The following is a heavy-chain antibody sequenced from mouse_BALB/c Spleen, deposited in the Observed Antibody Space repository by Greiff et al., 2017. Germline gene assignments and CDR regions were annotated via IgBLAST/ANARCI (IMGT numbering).Heavy chain of an antibody. CDR2: ISSGGST. D-gene: IGHD2-1*01. V-gene: IGHV5-6-5*01. J-gene: IGHJ3*01. CDR1: GFTFSSYA. Sequence: EVKLVESGGGLVKPGGSLKLSCAASGFTFSSYAMSWVRQTPEKRLEWVASISSGGSTYYPDSVKGRFTIFRDNARNILYLQMSSLRSEDTAMYYCARDFYYGNFFAYWGQGTLVTVSA. CDR3: ARDFYYGNFFAY.